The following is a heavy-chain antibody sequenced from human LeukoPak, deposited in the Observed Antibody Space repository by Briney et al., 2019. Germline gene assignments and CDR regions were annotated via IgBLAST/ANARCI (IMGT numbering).Heavy chain of an antibody. D-gene: IGHD3-10*01. J-gene: IGHJ4*02. CDR2: INPNSGGT. CDR1: GGTFSSYA. V-gene: IGHV1-2*06. CDR3: ARVNTMVRGVTPGFDY. Sequence: GASVKVSCKASGGTFSSYAVSWVRQAPGQGLEWMGRINPNSGGTNYAQKFQGRVTMTRDTSISTAYMELSRLRSDDTAVYYCARVNTMVRGVTPGFDYWGQGTLVTVSS.